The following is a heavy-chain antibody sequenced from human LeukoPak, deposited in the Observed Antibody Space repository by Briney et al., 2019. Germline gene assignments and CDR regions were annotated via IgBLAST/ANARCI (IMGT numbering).Heavy chain of an antibody. J-gene: IGHJ3*02. D-gene: IGHD3-16*02. CDR1: GFTFGDYA. Sequence: GDSLRLSCVASGFTFGDYAMLWVRQAPDKGLEWVAFIRYDSGNAYYGDSVKGRFTISRDNSKNTLYLQLDSLRAEDTAVYYCAKNHERGRYDSFDMWAQGSWVTVSS. CDR3: AKNHERGRYDSFDM. V-gene: IGHV3-30*02. CDR2: IRYDSGNA.